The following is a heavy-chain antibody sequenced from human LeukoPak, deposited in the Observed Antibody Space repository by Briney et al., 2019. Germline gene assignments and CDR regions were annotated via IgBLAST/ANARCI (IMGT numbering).Heavy chain of an antibody. CDR1: GYSFTSYR. V-gene: IGHV5-51*01. CDR3: ARWIVGATSAFDY. D-gene: IGHD1-26*01. Sequence: GESLKISCKGSGYSFTSYRIGWVRQMPGKGLEWMGIIYPGDSDTRYSPFFQGQVTISADKSISTAYLQWSSLKASDTAMYYCARWIVGATSAFDYWGQGTLVTVSS. CDR2: IYPGDSDT. J-gene: IGHJ4*02.